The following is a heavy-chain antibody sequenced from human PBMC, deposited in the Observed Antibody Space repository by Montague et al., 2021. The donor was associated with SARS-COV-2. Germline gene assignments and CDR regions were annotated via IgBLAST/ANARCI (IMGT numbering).Heavy chain of an antibody. Sequence: SETLSLTCTVSDVPTSAHFWSWIRQSPGKGLEWIGYISYSGSTKYSPSLTSRVTISVDTFKNQFSLKLSSVTAADTAVYYRARVPRNYDFWSGFYGAFDIWGQGTMVTVSS. D-gene: IGHD3-3*01. V-gene: IGHV4-59*11. CDR3: ARVPRNYDFWSGFYGAFDI. CDR2: ISYSGST. J-gene: IGHJ3*02. CDR1: DVPTSAHF.